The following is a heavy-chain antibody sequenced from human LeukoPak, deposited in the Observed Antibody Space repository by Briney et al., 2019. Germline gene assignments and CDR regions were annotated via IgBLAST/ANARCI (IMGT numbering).Heavy chain of an antibody. CDR3: ARLVVVVAAPDAFDI. D-gene: IGHD2-15*01. J-gene: IGHJ3*02. V-gene: IGHV4-4*07. CDR1: GGSISSYY. CDR2: IYTSGST. Sequence: PSETLSLTCTVSGGSISSYYWSWIRQPAGKGLEWIGRIYTSGSTNYNPSLKSRVTMSVDTSKNQFSLKLSSVTAADTAVYYCARLVVVVAAPDAFDIWGQGTMVTVSS.